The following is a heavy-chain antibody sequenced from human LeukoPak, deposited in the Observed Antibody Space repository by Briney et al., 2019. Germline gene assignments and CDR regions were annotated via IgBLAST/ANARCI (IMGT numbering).Heavy chain of an antibody. CDR3: ARDPPHLCSSTSCFGDY. J-gene: IGHJ4*02. CDR1: GYTFTSYG. CDR2: ISAYNGNT. D-gene: IGHD2-2*01. V-gene: IGHV1-18*01. Sequence: GASVKVSCKAFGYTFTSYGISWVRQAPGQGLEWMGWISAYNGNTNYAQKIQGRVTMTTDTSTNTAYMELRSLRSDDTAVYYCARDPPHLCSSTSCFGDYWGQGTLVTVSS.